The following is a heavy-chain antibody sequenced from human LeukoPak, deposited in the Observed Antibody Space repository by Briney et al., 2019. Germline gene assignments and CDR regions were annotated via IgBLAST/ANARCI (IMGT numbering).Heavy chain of an antibody. CDR1: GYTFTTYG. Sequence: ASVKASCKASGYTFTTYGISWVRQAPGQGLEWMGWISAYNGNTNYAQKLQGRVTMTTDTSTSTAYMELRSLRSDDTAVYYCARDGYCSGGSCYRDNWFDPWGQGTLVTVSS. D-gene: IGHD2-15*01. CDR3: ARDGYCSGGSCYRDNWFDP. J-gene: IGHJ5*02. CDR2: ISAYNGNT. V-gene: IGHV1-18*04.